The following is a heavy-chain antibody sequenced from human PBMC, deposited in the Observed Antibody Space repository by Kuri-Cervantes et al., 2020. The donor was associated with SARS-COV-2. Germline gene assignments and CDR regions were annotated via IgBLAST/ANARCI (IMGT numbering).Heavy chain of an antibody. Sequence: ETLSLTCAASGFTFSSYSMNWVRQAPGKGLEWVSSISSSGSYIYYADSVKGRFTISRDNAKNSLYLQMNSLRAEDTAVYCCARLYSSTPSTSDYWGQGTLVTVSS. D-gene: IGHD6-13*01. CDR3: ARLYSSTPSTSDY. CDR2: ISSSGSYI. V-gene: IGHV3-21*01. J-gene: IGHJ4*02. CDR1: GFTFSSYS.